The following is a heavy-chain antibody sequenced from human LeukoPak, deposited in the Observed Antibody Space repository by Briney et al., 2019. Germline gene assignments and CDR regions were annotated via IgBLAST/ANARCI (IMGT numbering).Heavy chain of an antibody. Sequence: GGSLRLSCAASGFTFDDYAMHWVRQAPGKGLEWVSGISWNSGSIGYADSVKGRFTISRDNAKNSLYLQMNSLRAEDTALYYCAKDLGLQLYYFDYWGQGTLVTVSS. CDR3: AKDLGLQLYYFDY. CDR1: GFTFDDYA. J-gene: IGHJ4*02. CDR2: ISWNSGSI. V-gene: IGHV3-9*01. D-gene: IGHD5-24*01.